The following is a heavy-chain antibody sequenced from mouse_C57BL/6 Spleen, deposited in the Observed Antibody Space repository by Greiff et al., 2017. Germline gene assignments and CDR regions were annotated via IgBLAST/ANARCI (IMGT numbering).Heavy chain of an antibody. CDR3: ARDYGSSYVGYYFDY. J-gene: IGHJ2*01. CDR1: GYTFTDYY. CDR2: INPYNGGT. D-gene: IGHD1-1*01. Sequence: VQLQQSGPVLVKPGASVKMSCKASGYTFTDYYMNWVKQSHGKSLEWIGVINPYNGGTSYNQKFKGKATLTVDKSSSTAYLELNSLTSEDSAVYYCARDYGSSYVGYYFDYWGQGTTLTVSS. V-gene: IGHV1-19*01.